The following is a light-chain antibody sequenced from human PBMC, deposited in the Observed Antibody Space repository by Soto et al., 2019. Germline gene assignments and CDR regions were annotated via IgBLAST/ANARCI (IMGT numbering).Light chain of an antibody. CDR3: QQYDNWPWT. V-gene: IGKV3D-7*01. J-gene: IGKJ1*01. Sequence: PGARVPLSCMASQSVSSGYLTWYQQKPGQAPRLLIYGASTRATSIPARFSGGGSDTDFTLTISSLQSEDFAVYYCQQYDNWPWTFGQGTKVDIK. CDR1: QSVSSGY. CDR2: GAS.